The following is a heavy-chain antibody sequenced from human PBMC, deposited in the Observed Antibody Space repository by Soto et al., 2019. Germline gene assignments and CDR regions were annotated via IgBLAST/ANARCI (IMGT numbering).Heavy chain of an antibody. D-gene: IGHD5-18*01. Sequence: PSETLSLTCTVSGGSISSSSYYWGWIRQPPGKGLEWIGSIYYSGSTYYNPSLKSRVTISVDTSKNQFSLKLSSVTAADTAVYYCARQIYGYGAFDIWGQGTMVTVSS. J-gene: IGHJ3*02. CDR1: GGSISSSSYY. CDR3: ARQIYGYGAFDI. CDR2: IYYSGST. V-gene: IGHV4-39*01.